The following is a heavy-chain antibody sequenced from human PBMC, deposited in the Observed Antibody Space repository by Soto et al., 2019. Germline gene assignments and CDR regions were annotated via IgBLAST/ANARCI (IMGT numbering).Heavy chain of an antibody. Sequence: GGSLRLSCTASGFILDSYAMSWVRQAPGKGLECISTISGSGHNTYYADSVKGRFTISRDSSKDTVYLQMNNLRADDTAVYFCGGGPDYRNNYYYGMDVWGQGTTVTVSS. J-gene: IGHJ6*02. CDR3: GGGPDYRNNYYYGMDV. CDR1: GFILDSYA. D-gene: IGHD3-10*01. V-gene: IGHV3-23*01. CDR2: ISGSGHNT.